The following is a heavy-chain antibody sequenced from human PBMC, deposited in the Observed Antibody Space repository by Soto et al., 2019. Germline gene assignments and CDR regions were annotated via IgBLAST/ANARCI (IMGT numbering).Heavy chain of an antibody. V-gene: IGHV1-2*02. J-gene: IGHJ4*02. CDR1: GYSFTGYY. CDR2: INPNSGDT. CDR3: ARHSGYDYVFDY. D-gene: IGHD5-12*01. Sequence: ASVKVSCKASGYSFTGYYMHWVRQAPGQGLEWMGWINPNSGDTNYAQKFQGRVTMTRDTSISTAYMELSRLTSDDTAVYYCARHSGYDYVFDYWGQGTLVTVSS.